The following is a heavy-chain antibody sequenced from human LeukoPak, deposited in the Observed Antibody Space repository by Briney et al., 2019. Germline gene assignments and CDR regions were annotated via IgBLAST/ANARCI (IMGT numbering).Heavy chain of an antibody. Sequence: SETLSLTCAVYGGSFSTYYWSWIRQSPGKGLEWIAEINHRGDTNYNPSVKSRVTISVDTSKNQFSLKVRSLTAADTAVYYCARGPTISETGYFDYWGQGALVTVSS. CDR2: INHRGDT. V-gene: IGHV4-34*01. CDR1: GGSFSTYY. J-gene: IGHJ4*03. D-gene: IGHD1-1*01. CDR3: ARGPTISETGYFDY.